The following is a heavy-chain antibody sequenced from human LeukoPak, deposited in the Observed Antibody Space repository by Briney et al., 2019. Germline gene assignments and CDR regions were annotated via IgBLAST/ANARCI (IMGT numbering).Heavy chain of an antibody. CDR1: GYTFTVYY. CDR3: ARIYYDILTGYYYFDY. V-gene: IGHV1-2*02. Sequence: ASVKVSCEACGYTFTVYYMHWVRQARGQGLEWMGWINPNRGGTNYAEKFQGRVTMTRDTSISTAYMELSRLRSDDTAVYYCARIYYDILTGYYYFDYWGQGTLVTVSS. J-gene: IGHJ4*02. CDR2: INPNRGGT. D-gene: IGHD3-9*01.